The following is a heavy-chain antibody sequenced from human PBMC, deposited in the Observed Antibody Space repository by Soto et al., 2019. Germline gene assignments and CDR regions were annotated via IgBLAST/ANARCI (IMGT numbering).Heavy chain of an antibody. CDR3: AKEDSSSWHYYYGMDV. V-gene: IGHV3-30*18. CDR1: GFTFSSYG. CDR2: ISYDGSNK. J-gene: IGHJ6*02. Sequence: GGFLRLSCAASGFTFSSYGRNRVRQAPGKGLEWVAVISYDGSNKYYADSVKGRFTISRDSSKNMLYLQMNSLRAEDTAVYYCAKEDSSSWHYYYGMDVWGQGTTVIGSS. D-gene: IGHD6-13*01.